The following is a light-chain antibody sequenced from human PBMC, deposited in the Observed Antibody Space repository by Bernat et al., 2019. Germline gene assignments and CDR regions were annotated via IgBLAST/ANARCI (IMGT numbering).Light chain of an antibody. CDR3: SAWDSSLSATV. Sequence: QAGLTQPPSVSKGLRQTATLTCTGNSNNVGNQGAAWLQQHQGHPPKLLSYRNNNRPSGISERFSASRSGNTASLTITGLQPEDAADYYCSAWDSSLSATVFGGGTKLTVL. V-gene: IGLV10-54*04. CDR1: SNNVGNQG. CDR2: RNN. J-gene: IGLJ3*02.